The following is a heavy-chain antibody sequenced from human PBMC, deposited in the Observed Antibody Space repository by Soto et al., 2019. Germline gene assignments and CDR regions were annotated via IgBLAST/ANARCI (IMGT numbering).Heavy chain of an antibody. D-gene: IGHD3-10*01. CDR2: IYYSGST. Sequence: QVQLQESGPGLVKPSGTLSLTCAVSGDSISSRNWWSWVRQPPGKGLEWIGEIYYSGSTNYNPSLKRRVTISMDNSKNQFSLNLYSVTAADTAVNYCATRYDSEIPWGQGTLVTVSS. J-gene: IGHJ5*02. V-gene: IGHV4-4*02. CDR3: ATRYDSEIP. CDR1: GDSISSRNW.